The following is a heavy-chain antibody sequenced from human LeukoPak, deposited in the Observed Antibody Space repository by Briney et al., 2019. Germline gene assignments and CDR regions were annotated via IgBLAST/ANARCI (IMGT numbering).Heavy chain of an antibody. CDR3: ASSTTTFSPPPS. CDR1: GYTFTSYY. D-gene: IGHD1-1*01. V-gene: IGHV1-46*01. J-gene: IGHJ4*02. CDR2: INPSGGST. Sequence: GASVKVSCKASGYTFTSYYMHWVRQAPGQGLEWMGIINPSGGSTSYAQQFQGRVTMTRDTSTSTVYMELSSLRSEDTAVYYCASSTTTFSPPPSWGQGTLVTVSS.